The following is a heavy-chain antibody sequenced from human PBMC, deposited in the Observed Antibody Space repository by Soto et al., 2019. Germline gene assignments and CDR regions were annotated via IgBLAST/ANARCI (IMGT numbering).Heavy chain of an antibody. J-gene: IGHJ4*02. D-gene: IGHD5-12*01. CDR2: TYYRSKWYN. V-gene: IGHV6-1*01. Sequence: PSQTLSLTCAMSGDSVSTNSAAWNWIRQSPSRGLEWLGRTYYRSKWYNDYAVSVKSRITINPDTSKNQFSLQLNSVTPEDTAVYYCARYDRGYSGYDDYHFFDYWGQGTLVTVSS. CDR3: ARYDRGYSGYDDYHFFDY. CDR1: GDSVSTNSAA.